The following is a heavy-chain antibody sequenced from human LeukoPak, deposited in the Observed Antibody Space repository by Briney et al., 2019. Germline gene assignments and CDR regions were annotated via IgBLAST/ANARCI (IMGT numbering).Heavy chain of an antibody. CDR1: GFTFSSYS. CDR2: IGSSSSYI. J-gene: IGHJ6*03. CDR3: ARVHRSYMDV. V-gene: IGHV3-21*01. Sequence: PGGSLRLSCAASGFTFSSYSMNWVRQAPGKGLEWVSSIGSSSSYIYYADSVKGRFTVSRDNAKNTLYLQMNSLRAEDTAVYYCARVHRSYMDVWGKGTTVTVSS.